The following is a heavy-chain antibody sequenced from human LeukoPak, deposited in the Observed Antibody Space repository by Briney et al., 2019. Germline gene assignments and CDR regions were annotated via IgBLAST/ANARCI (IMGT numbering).Heavy chain of an antibody. V-gene: IGHV3-15*01. D-gene: IGHD1-26*01. CDR2: IKSETDGGAT. CDR1: GFTFNNAW. J-gene: IGHJ4*02. CDR3: TTGGRNGAFQFDS. Sequence: GGSLRLSCAASGFTFNNAWMSWVRQAPGKGLEWVARIKSETDGGATHYAAPVEGRFTISRDDSEKTLFLQMNSLKTEDTAVYYCTTGGRNGAFQFDSWGQGTLVTVSS.